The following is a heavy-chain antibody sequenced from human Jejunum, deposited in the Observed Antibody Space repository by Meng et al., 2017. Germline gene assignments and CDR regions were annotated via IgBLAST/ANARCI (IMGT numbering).Heavy chain of an antibody. CDR3: VREFRGGYFDY. V-gene: IGHV1-46*01. D-gene: IGHD3-16*01. CDR1: EYSFSNYY. CDR2: SNPGGGST. Sequence: QVQLVQAGAEVKKRGASVKVSCKSSEYSFSNYYLHWMRQAPGQGLEWLGVSNPGGGSTNYAQKFQGRVTMTRDTSANTVYMELGSLKSEDTAVYYCVREFRGGYFDYWGQGTLVTVSS. J-gene: IGHJ4*02.